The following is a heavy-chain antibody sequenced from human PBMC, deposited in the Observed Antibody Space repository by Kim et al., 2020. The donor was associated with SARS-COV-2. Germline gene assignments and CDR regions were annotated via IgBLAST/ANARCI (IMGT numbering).Heavy chain of an antibody. CDR3: ARGGGYCSSTSCYTRRVFRSNMDV. CDR2: INPSGGST. Sequence: ASVKVSCKASGYTFTSYYMHWVRQAPGQGLEWMGIINPSGGSTSYAQKFQGRVTMTRDTSTSTVYMELSSLRSEDTAVYYCARGGGYCSSTSCYTRRVFRSNMDVWGKGTTVTVSS. CDR1: GYTFTSYY. D-gene: IGHD2-2*02. J-gene: IGHJ6*03. V-gene: IGHV1-46*01.